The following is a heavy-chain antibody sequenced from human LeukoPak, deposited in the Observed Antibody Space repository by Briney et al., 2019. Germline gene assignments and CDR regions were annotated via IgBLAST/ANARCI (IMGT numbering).Heavy chain of an antibody. J-gene: IGHJ4*02. D-gene: IGHD2-2*01. V-gene: IGHV3-48*01. CDR1: GFSFSSCS. CDR2: ISSSSSTI. CDR3: ARETRCSSTSCSYYFDY. Sequence: GGSLRLSCAASGFSFSSCSMNWVRQAPGKGLEWVSYISSSSSTIYYADSVKGRFTISRDNAKNSLYLQMNSLRAEDTAVYYCARETRCSSTSCSYYFDYWGQGTLVTVSS.